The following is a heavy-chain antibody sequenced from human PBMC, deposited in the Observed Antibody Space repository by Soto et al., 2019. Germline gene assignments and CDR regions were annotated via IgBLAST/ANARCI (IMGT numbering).Heavy chain of an antibody. V-gene: IGHV5-51*01. D-gene: IGHD6-13*01. CDR1: GYSFTNYW. Sequence: GESLKISCEGSGYSFTNYWIAWVRQMPGKGLEWMGIIYPGDSDTRYNPSFQGQVTISVDKSISTAYLQWSSLEASDTAMYYCARTSAAGKYYYGMDVWGQGTTVTVSS. CDR2: IYPGDSDT. J-gene: IGHJ6*02. CDR3: ARTSAAGKYYYGMDV.